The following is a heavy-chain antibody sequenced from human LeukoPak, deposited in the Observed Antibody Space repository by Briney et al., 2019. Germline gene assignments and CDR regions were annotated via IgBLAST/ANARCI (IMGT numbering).Heavy chain of an antibody. CDR2: ISGSGGST. CDR3: ANGVSPAPSYYFDY. D-gene: IGHD2-2*01. J-gene: IGHJ4*02. Sequence: PGGSLRLSCAASGFTFSSYAMSWVRQAPGKGLEWVSAISGSGGSTYYADSVKGRFTISRDNSKNTLYLQMNSLRAEDTAVYYCANGVSPAPSYYFDYWGQGTLVTVSS. CDR1: GFTFSSYA. V-gene: IGHV3-23*01.